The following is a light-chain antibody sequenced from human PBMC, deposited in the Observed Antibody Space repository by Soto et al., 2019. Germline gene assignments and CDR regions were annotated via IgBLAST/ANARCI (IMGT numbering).Light chain of an antibody. CDR1: SSDVGGYNY. CDR2: DVS. J-gene: IGLJ2*01. CDR3: SSYTISSPVV. Sequence: QSALTQPASVSVSPGQSITISCTGTSSDVGGYNYVSWYQQHPGKAPKLMIYDVSNRPSGVSSRLSGSKSGNTASLSISGLQPEDEADYYFSSYTISSPVVFGGGTKLTVL. V-gene: IGLV2-14*01.